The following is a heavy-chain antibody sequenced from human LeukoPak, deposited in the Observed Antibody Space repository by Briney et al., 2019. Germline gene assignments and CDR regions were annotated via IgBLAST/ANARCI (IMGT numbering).Heavy chain of an antibody. J-gene: IGHJ4*02. Sequence: SETLSLTCTVSGGSISSSSYYWGWIRQPPGKGLEWIGSIYYSGSTYYNPSLKSRVTISVDTSKNQFSLKLSSVTAAGTAVYYCARHWFAEVVMVTMNFDYWGQRTLHTVSS. V-gene: IGHV4-39*01. CDR1: GGSISSSSYY. D-gene: IGHD3-10*01. CDR3: ARHWFAEVVMVTMNFDY. CDR2: IYYSGST.